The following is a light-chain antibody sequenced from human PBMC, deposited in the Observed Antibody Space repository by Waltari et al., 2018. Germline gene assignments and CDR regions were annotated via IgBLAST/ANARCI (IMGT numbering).Light chain of an antibody. CDR3: QQYYTTPFT. Sequence: DIVMTQSPDSLAVSLCERATITCKSSPSVLYSSDNRNSLAWYQQKPGQPPELLIYWASTRESGVPDRFSGSGSGTDFTLTISSLQAEDVAVYYCQQYYTTPFTFGPGTKVDI. CDR1: PSVLYSSDNRNS. J-gene: IGKJ3*01. CDR2: WAS. V-gene: IGKV4-1*01.